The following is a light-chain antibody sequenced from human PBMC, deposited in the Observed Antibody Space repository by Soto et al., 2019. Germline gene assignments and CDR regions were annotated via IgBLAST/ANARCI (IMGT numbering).Light chain of an antibody. Sequence: QSALTQPASVSGSPGQSITISCTGTSSDVGGYNYVSWYQQHPGKAPKLMIYDVSNRPSGVSNRFSGSKSGNTASLTISGLQAEDEADYYCSSYTSSSTGVVFGGATKLTVL. CDR3: SSYTSSSTGVV. J-gene: IGLJ2*01. V-gene: IGLV2-14*01. CDR2: DVS. CDR1: SSDVGGYNY.